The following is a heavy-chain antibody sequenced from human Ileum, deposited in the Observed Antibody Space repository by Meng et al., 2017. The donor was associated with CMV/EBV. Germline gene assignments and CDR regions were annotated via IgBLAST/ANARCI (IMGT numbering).Heavy chain of an antibody. J-gene: IGHJ4*02. CDR1: GGSPRGHT. V-gene: IGHV4-34*02. Sequence: PQWVDGPFKPSDPPSLTCAVYGGSPRGHTCNWIRQSPGNGLQWIAEINHVGRTNSNPSLASRVTISQDTSKNQCSLKLNSVTVADSAVYYCARGLFRYPAYFDLWGQGTLVTVSS. CDR3: ARGLFRYPAYFDL. CDR2: INHVGRT. D-gene: IGHD3-16*02.